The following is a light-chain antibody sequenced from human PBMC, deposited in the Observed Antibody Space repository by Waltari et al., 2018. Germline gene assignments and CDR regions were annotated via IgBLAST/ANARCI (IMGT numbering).Light chain of an antibody. CDR1: QSVDNY. J-gene: IGKJ4*01. CDR2: DAF. CDR3: QQRSNWPLT. Sequence: IVLTQSPGTLSFSPGQRPTLSCRASQSVDNYLAWYQQKPGQAPRLLIYDAFKRATDIPARFSGSGSRTDFTLTISSLAPEDFAVYYCQQRSNWPLTFGGGTKVEI. V-gene: IGKV3-11*01.